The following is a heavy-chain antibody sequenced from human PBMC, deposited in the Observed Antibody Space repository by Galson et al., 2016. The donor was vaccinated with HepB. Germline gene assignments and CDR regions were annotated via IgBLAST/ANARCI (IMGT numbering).Heavy chain of an antibody. V-gene: IGHV4-61*02. Sequence: TLSLTCTVSGGSISSESYYWSWIRQPAGKGLEWIARIYNTGSTNYNPSLRSRVTLSLDKSKNQFSLKLSSVTAADTAIYYCARETGGFQKYYFDYWGQGTPVTVSS. CDR2: IYNTGST. CDR1: GGSISSESYY. J-gene: IGHJ4*02. D-gene: IGHD3-10*01. CDR3: ARETGGFQKYYFDY.